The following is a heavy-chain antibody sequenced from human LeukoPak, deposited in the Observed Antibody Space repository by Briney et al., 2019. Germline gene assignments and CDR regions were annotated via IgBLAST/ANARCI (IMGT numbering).Heavy chain of an antibody. D-gene: IGHD2-2*01. V-gene: IGHV4-34*01. Sequence: PSETLSLTCAVYGGSFSGYYWSWIRQPPGKGLEWIGEINHSGSTNYNPSLKSRVTISVDTSKNQFSLKLSSVTAADTAVYYCARDPCSSTSCQRLKYYYYGMDVWGQGTTVTVSS. CDR1: GGSFSGYY. J-gene: IGHJ6*02. CDR3: ARDPCSSTSCQRLKYYYYGMDV. CDR2: INHSGST.